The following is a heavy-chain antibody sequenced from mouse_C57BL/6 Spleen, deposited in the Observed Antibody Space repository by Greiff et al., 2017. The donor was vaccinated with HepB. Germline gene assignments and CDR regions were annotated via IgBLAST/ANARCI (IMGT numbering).Heavy chain of an antibody. CDR1: GFSINSDCY. J-gene: IGHJ4*01. D-gene: IGHD2-1*01. CDR3: ARERGGYGNFYAMDY. V-gene: IGHV3-3*01. Sequence: EVMLVESGPSLVRPSQTLSLTCTVTGFSINSDCYWIWIRQFPGNKLEYIGYTFYSGITYYNPSLESRTYITRDTSKNQFSLKLSSVTTEDTATYYCARERGGYGNFYAMDYWGQGTSVTVSS. CDR2: TFYSGIT.